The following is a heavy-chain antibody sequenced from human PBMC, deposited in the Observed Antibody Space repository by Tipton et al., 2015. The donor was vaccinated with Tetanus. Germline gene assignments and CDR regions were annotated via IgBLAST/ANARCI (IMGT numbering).Heavy chain of an antibody. CDR1: GGSFSGYY. D-gene: IGHD7-27*01. CDR2: INHSGST. Sequence: TLSLTCAVYGGSFSGYYWSWIRQPPGKGLEWIGEINHSGSTNYNPSLKSRVTMSLDTSKSQFSLKLSSVTASDTAVYYCARDGWGITNWFDSWGQGTLVTVSS. J-gene: IGHJ5*01. V-gene: IGHV4-34*01. CDR3: ARDGWGITNWFDS.